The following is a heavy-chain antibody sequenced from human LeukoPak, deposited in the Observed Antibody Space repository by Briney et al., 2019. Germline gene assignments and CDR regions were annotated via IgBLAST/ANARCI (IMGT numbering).Heavy chain of an antibody. J-gene: IGHJ4*02. D-gene: IGHD3-22*01. CDR3: ARNPNYDSSGYYYGFSTRPVDY. Sequence: GGSLRLSCAPSGFTFSDYYMCWIRQALGKGLEWVSYISSSGSTIYYADSVKGGFTISRDTAKNSLYLQMNSVRAEDTAVYYCARNPNYDSSGYYYGFSTRPVDYWGQGTLVTVSS. CDR2: ISSSGSTI. CDR1: GFTFSDYY. V-gene: IGHV3-11*01.